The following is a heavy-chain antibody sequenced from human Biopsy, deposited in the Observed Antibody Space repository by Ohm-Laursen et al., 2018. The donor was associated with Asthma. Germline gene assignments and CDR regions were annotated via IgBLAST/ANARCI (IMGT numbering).Heavy chain of an antibody. Sequence: SLRLSCTASGFTFSSYYMHWVRQAPGKGLVWVSNIKSDGSSTSYADSVKGRFTISRDNAKHTVYLQMNNLRAEDTAVYYCGRDMGGFGSGWFPVEFWGQGTLVTVSS. J-gene: IGHJ4*02. CDR3: GRDMGGFGSGWFPVEF. V-gene: IGHV3-74*01. CDR2: IKSDGSST. D-gene: IGHD6-19*01. CDR1: GFTFSSYY.